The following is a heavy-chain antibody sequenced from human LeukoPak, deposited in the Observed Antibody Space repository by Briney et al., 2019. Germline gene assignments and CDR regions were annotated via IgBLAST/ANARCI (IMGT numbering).Heavy chain of an antibody. Sequence: GGSLRLSCAASGFTFSSYSMNWVRQAPGKGLEWVSSISSSSYIYYADSVKGRFTISRDNAKNSLYLQMNSLRAEDTAVYYCAREVSPPYYDSSGYPFDYWGQGTLVTVSS. J-gene: IGHJ4*02. CDR3: AREVSPPYYDSSGYPFDY. V-gene: IGHV3-21*01. CDR2: ISSSSYI. D-gene: IGHD3-22*01. CDR1: GFTFSSYS.